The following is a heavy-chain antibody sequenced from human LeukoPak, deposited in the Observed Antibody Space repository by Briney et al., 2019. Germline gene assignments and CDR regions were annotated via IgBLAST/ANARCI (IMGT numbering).Heavy chain of an antibody. CDR3: ARHLRGYYYDAFDI. CDR1: GGSISRGTYY. J-gene: IGHJ3*02. CDR2: IYYSGST. Sequence: SETLSLTCTVSGGSISRGTYYWGWIRQPPGKGLEWLGSIYYSGSTHHNPSLKSRGTISVDTSKNEFSLKLTSVTAADTAVYYCARHLRGYYYDAFDIWGQGTMVTVSS. V-gene: IGHV4-39*01. D-gene: IGHD3-10*01.